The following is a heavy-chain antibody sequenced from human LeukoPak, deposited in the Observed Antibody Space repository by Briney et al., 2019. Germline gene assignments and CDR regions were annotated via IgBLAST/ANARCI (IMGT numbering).Heavy chain of an antibody. CDR2: IYYSGST. CDR1: GGSISSSSYY. J-gene: IGHJ4*02. D-gene: IGHD4-11*01. Sequence: PSETLSLTCTVSGGSISSSSYYWGWIRQPPGKGLEWIASIYYSGSTYYNPSLKSRVTISVDTSKNQFSLKLSSVTAADTAVYYCAGHLPHSNYCYYWGQGTLVTVSS. CDR3: AGHLPHSNYCYY. V-gene: IGHV4-39*01.